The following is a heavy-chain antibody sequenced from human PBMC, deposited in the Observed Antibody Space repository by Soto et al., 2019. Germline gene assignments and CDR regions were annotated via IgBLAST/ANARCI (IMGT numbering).Heavy chain of an antibody. CDR3: AKVPPVSLGIAAAEYFDY. V-gene: IGHV3-23*01. J-gene: IGHJ4*02. D-gene: IGHD6-13*01. CDR2: ISGSGGST. CDR1: GFTFSSYA. Sequence: GGSLRLSCAASGFTFSSYAMSWVRQAPGKGLEWVSAISGSGGSTYYADSVKGRFTISRDNSKNTLYLQMNSLRAEDTAVYYCAKVPPVSLGIAAAEYFDYWGQGTLVTVSS.